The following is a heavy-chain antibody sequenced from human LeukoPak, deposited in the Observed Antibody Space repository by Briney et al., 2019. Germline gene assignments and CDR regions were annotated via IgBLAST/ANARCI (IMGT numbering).Heavy chain of an antibody. CDR3: GKDWKLDY. D-gene: IGHD1-1*01. J-gene: IGHJ4*02. CDR2: IWYDGSNK. Sequence: GGSLRLSCAASGFTFSSYGMHWVRQAPGKGLEWVAVIWYDGSNKYHADSVKGRFTISRDNSKNTLYLQMNSLRVEDTAIYYCGKDWKLDYWGQGTLVAVSS. V-gene: IGHV3-33*06. CDR1: GFTFSSYG.